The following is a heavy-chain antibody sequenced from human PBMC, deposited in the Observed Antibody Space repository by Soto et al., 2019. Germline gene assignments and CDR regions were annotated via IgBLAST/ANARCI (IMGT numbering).Heavy chain of an antibody. CDR2: IDPSDSYT. D-gene: IGHD2-15*01. V-gene: IGHV5-10-1*03. J-gene: IGHJ4*02. CDR3: ARSNQPIVVVVAATLGVDY. CDR1: GYSFTSYW. Sequence: EVQLVQSGAEVKKPGESLRISCKGSGYSFTSYWISWVRQMPGKGLEWMGRIDPSDSYTNYSPSFQGHVTISADKSISTAYLQWSSLKASDTAMYYCARSNQPIVVVVAATLGVDYWGQGTLVTVSS.